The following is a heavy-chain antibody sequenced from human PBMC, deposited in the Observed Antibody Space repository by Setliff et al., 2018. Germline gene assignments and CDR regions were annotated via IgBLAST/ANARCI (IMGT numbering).Heavy chain of an antibody. J-gene: IGHJ4*02. V-gene: IGHV1-69*13. D-gene: IGHD6-19*01. CDR1: GGTFNSYA. CDR2: IIPIFGSA. CDR3: ARGSVEYSRGWYYFDY. Sequence: SVKVSCKASGGTFNSYAISWVRQAPGQGLEWMGGIIPIFGSADYARKFQGRVTVTADESTSTAYMELSSLRSEDTAVYYCARGSVEYSRGWYYFDYWAQGTLVTVSS.